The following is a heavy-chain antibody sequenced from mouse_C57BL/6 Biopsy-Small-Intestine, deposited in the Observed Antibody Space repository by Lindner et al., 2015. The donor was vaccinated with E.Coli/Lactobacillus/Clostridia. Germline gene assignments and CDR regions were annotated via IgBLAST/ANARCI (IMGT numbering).Heavy chain of an antibody. Sequence: VQLQESGPELVKPGTSVMISCKASGYTFTDYYINWVKQRPGQGLEWIGWIFPGSGSTYYNEKFKGKATLTVDKSSSTAYMLLSSLTSEDSAVYFCARSIYYGSLDYWGQGTTLTVSS. CDR1: GYTFTDYY. D-gene: IGHD1-1*01. V-gene: IGHV1-75*01. J-gene: IGHJ2*01. CDR3: ARSIYYGSLDY. CDR2: IFPGSGST.